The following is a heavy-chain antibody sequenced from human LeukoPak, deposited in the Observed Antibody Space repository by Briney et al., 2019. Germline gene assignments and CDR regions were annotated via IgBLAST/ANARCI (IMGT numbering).Heavy chain of an antibody. CDR2: ISSGSSPI. CDR3: TYLRTPYYNDKWLDP. V-gene: IGHV3-48*04. J-gene: IGHJ5*02. CDR1: GFTITSWS. D-gene: IGHD3/OR15-3a*01. Sequence: GGSLRLTCAVSGFTITSWSMNWVRQAPGKGLEWLSYISSGSSPIYYADSVKGRFTISRDDAKNFVYLQMNSLRAEDTAVYYCTYLRTPYYNDKWLDPWGQGALVTVSS.